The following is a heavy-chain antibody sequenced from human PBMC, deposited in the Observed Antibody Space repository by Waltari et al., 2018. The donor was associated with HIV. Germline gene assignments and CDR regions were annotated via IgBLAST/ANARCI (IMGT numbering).Heavy chain of an antibody. V-gene: IGHV4-39*01. CDR3: ARQTYTSWYALDYYYYGMDV. J-gene: IGHJ6*02. CDR2: IYYSGRT. Sequence: QLQLQESGPGLVKPSETLSLTCTVSGGSISSSSYYWGWIRQPPGKGLEWIGSIYYSGRTYYNPSLKSRVTISVDTSKNQFSLKLSSVTAADTAVYYCARQTYTSWYALDYYYYGMDVWGQGTTVTVSS. CDR1: GGSISSSSYY. D-gene: IGHD6-13*01.